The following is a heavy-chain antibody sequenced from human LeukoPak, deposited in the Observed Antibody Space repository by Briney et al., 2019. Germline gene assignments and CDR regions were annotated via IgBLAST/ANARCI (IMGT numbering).Heavy chain of an antibody. Sequence: SQTLSLTCAISGDSVSSNSAGWNWIRQSPSRGLEWLGRTYYRSKWYNDYAVSVKSRITINPDTSKNQFSLHLNSVTPEDTAVYYCARRLEAAGIYYFDYWGQGTLVTVSS. J-gene: IGHJ4*02. D-gene: IGHD6-13*01. CDR3: ARRLEAAGIYYFDY. CDR1: GDSVSSNSAG. CDR2: TYYRSKWYN. V-gene: IGHV6-1*01.